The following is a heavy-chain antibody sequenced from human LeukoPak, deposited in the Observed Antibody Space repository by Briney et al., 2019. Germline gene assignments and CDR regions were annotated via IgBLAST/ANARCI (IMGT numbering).Heavy chain of an antibody. CDR2: INPNSGGT. D-gene: IGHD2-15*01. CDR3: AREIQSYCSGGSCYSGWFDP. V-gene: IGHV1-2*02. Sequence: ASVKVSCKASGYTFTNYYLHWVRQAPGQGLEWMGWINPNSGGTNYAQKFQGRVTMTRDTSISTAYMELSRLRSDDTAVYYCAREIQSYCSGGSCYSGWFDPWGQGTLVTVSS. CDR1: GYTFTNYY. J-gene: IGHJ5*02.